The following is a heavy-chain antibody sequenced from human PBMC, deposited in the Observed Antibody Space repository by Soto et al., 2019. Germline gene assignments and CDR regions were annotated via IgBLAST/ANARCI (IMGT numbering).Heavy chain of an antibody. CDR2: VYYSGGA. D-gene: IGHD3-3*01. J-gene: IGHJ4*02. V-gene: IGHV4-39*05. CDR3: GRFVEGATRHTDLDA. CDR1: GGSISSSSYY. Sequence: SETPSLTCTVSGGSISSSSYYWGWIRQPPGKGLEFIANVYYSGGAHYNPSFKSRVTISVDTATNQVSLRMSSVTAADTAVYFCGRFVEGATRHTDLDAWGQGTPVTV.